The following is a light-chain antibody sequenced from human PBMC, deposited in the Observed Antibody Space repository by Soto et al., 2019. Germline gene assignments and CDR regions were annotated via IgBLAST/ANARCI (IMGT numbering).Light chain of an antibody. V-gene: IGKV1-39*01. CDR2: AAS. CDR1: QSISSF. J-gene: IGKJ4*01. Sequence: DIQMTQSPSSLSASLGDSVTITCRASQSISSFLNWYQHKPGKVPKLLIYAASSLQSGVPSRFSGSGSGTDFTLTISSLQPEDFATYYCQQGYSSPLTFGGGTKVEIK. CDR3: QQGYSSPLT.